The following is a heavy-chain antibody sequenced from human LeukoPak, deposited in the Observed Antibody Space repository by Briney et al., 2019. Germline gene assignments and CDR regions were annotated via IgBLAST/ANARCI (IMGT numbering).Heavy chain of an antibody. CDR2: ISDSAGNT. CDR1: GFTFSSYS. Sequence: GGSLRLSCAASGFTFSSYSMNWVRQAPGRGLEWVSSISDSAGNTYYADSAKGRFTISRGNSKNTLFLQMNSLGAEDTAMYYCAKVYYYGSGSFIFDCWGQGTLVTVSS. D-gene: IGHD3-10*01. V-gene: IGHV3-23*01. CDR3: AKVYYYGSGSFIFDC. J-gene: IGHJ4*02.